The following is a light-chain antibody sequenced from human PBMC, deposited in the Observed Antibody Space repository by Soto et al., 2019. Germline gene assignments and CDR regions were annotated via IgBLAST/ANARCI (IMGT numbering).Light chain of an antibody. CDR3: QQYHTTPLS. V-gene: IGKV4-1*01. CDR1: QSVLYSSNNKNY. CDR2: WAS. Sequence: DLVLTPSPDSLAVSLGERATINCKSSQSVLYSSNNKNYLAWYQQKPGQPPKLLIYWASTRESGVPDRFSGSGSGTDFTLTINALQAEDVAVYYCQQYHTTPLSFGGGTKVDIK. J-gene: IGKJ4*01.